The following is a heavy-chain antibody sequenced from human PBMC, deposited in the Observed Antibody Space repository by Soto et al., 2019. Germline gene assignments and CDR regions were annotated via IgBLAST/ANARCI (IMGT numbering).Heavy chain of an antibody. D-gene: IGHD3-3*01. CDR2: INHRGST. CDR3: ARVHSYDLGSGYFELEY. J-gene: IGHJ4*02. CDR1: GGSFRGYY. Sequence: PSETLSLTCAVYGGSFRGYYWSWIRQPPGKGLEWIGEINHRGSTKYNPSLKSRVTLSVDTSKNQFSLELRSVTAADTAVYYCARVHSYDLGSGYFELEYWGQGTLVSVSS. V-gene: IGHV4-34*01.